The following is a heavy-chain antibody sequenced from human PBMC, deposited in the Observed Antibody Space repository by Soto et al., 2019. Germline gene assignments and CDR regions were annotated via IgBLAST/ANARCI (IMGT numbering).Heavy chain of an antibody. D-gene: IGHD3-22*01. J-gene: IGHJ4*02. CDR1: GGSISSYY. CDR3: ARLISSGMLDY. CDR2: IYYSGST. V-gene: IGHV4-59*08. Sequence: PSETLSLTCTVSGGSISSYYWSWIRQPPGKGLEWIGYIYYSGSTNYNPSLKSRVTISVDTSKNQFSLKLISLTAADTAVYYCARLISSGMLDYWGQGTRVTVS.